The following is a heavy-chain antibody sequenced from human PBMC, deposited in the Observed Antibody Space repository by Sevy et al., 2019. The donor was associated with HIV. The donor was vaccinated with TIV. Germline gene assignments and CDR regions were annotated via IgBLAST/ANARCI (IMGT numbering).Heavy chain of an antibody. CDR1: GFTVSSNY. Sequence: GGSLRLSCAASGFTVSSNYMSWVRQAPGKGLERVSVIYSGGSTYYADSVKGRFTISRDNSKNTLYLQMNSRGAEDTAVYYCARGLRFLEWTSNAFDIWGQGTMVTVSS. J-gene: IGHJ3*02. CDR3: ARGLRFLEWTSNAFDI. CDR2: IYSGGST. V-gene: IGHV3-53*01. D-gene: IGHD3-3*01.